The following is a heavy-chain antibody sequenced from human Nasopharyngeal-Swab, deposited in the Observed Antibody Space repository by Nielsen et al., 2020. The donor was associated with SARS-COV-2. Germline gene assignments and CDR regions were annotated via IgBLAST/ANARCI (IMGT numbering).Heavy chain of an antibody. V-gene: IGHV3-23*01. CDR3: AKYYGDYPYYYYYMDV. D-gene: IGHD4-17*01. CDR2: ISGSGGST. Sequence: GGSLRLSCAASGFTFSSYAMSWVRQAPGKGLEWVSAISGSGGSTYYADSVKGRFTISRDNSKNTPYLQMNSLRAEDTAVYYSAKYYGDYPYYYYYMDVWGKGTTVTVSS. CDR1: GFTFSSYA. J-gene: IGHJ6*03.